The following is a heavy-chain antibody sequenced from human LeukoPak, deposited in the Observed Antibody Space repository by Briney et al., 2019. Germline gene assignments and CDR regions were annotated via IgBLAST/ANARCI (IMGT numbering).Heavy chain of an antibody. CDR2: ISYDGSNK. CDR1: GFTFSSYG. J-gene: IGHJ4*02. D-gene: IGHD3-10*01. Sequence: GGSLRLSCAASGFTFSSYGMHWVRQAPGKGLEWAAVISYDGSNKYYADSVKGRFTISRDNSKNTLYLQMNSLRAEDTAVYYCANSLWFGELVYWGQGTLVTVSS. V-gene: IGHV3-30*18. CDR3: ANSLWFGELVY.